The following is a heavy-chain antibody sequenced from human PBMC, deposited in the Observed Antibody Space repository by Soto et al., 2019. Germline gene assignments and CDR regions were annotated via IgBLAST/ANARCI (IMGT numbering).Heavy chain of an antibody. V-gene: IGHV3-23*01. Sequence: GGSLRLSCAASGFTFSSYEMNWVRQAPGKGLEWVSAISGSGGSTYYADSVKGRFTISRDNSKNTLYLQMNSLRAEDTAVYYCAKTGNVDTAMDYYYYYMDVWGKGTTVTVSS. D-gene: IGHD5-18*01. CDR2: ISGSGGST. CDR3: AKTGNVDTAMDYYYYYMDV. J-gene: IGHJ6*03. CDR1: GFTFSSYE.